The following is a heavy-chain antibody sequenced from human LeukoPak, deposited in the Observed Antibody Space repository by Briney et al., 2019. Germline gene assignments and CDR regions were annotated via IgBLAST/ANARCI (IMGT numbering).Heavy chain of an antibody. CDR2: TYYRSRWYN. J-gene: IGHJ4*02. CDR3: ARGGYSSSWSFDY. D-gene: IGHD6-13*01. CDR1: GDSVPSNRSA. Sequence: SQTLSLTCVISGDSVPSNRSAWNWIRQSPSRGLEWLGMTYYRSRWYNDYALSVKSRITINPDTSKNQFSLQLNSVTAEDTAVYYCARGGYSSSWSFDYWGQGSLVTVSS. V-gene: IGHV6-1*01.